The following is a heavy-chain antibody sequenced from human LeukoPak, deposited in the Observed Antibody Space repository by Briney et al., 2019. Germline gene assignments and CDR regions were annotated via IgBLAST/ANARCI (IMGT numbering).Heavy chain of an antibody. V-gene: IGHV3-74*01. CDR1: GFTFSSYW. J-gene: IGHJ4*02. CDR2: INSDGSST. D-gene: IGHD3-16*01. CDR3: ARVTFYGGSLYYFDY. Sequence: HPGGSLRLSCAASGFTFSSYWMHWVRQAPGKELVWVSRINSDGSSTSYADSVKGRFTISRDNAKNTLYLQMNSLRAEDTAVYYCARVTFYGGSLYYFDYWGQGTLVTVSS.